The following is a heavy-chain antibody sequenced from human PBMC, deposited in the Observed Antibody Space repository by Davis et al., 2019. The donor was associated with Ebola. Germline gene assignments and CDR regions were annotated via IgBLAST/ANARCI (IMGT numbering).Heavy chain of an antibody. CDR1: GLSFSVAW. J-gene: IGHJ5*02. Sequence: GESLKISCVASGLSFSVAWMGWVRQAPGKGLEWVGRIKSKTDGGTTDYAAPVKGRFTISRDDSKNTLYLQMNSLKTEDTAVYYCTTSYDSSWGQGTLVTVSS. V-gene: IGHV3-15*01. CDR2: IKSKTDGGTT. D-gene: IGHD3-22*01. CDR3: TTSYDSS.